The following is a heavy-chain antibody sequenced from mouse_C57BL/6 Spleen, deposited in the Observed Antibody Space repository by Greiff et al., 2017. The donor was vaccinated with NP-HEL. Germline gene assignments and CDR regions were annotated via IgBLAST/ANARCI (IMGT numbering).Heavy chain of an antibody. V-gene: IGHV1-20*01. CDR3: ARGYYGSSHYFDY. D-gene: IGHD1-1*01. CDR2: INPYNGDT. J-gene: IGHJ2*01. Sequence: VQLQQSGPELVKPGDSVTISCQASGYSFTGYFMNWVMQSHGKSLEWIGRINPYNGDTFYNQKFKGKATLTVDKSSSTAHMELRSLTSEDSAVYYCARGYYGSSHYFDYWGQGTTLTVSS. CDR1: GYSFTGYF.